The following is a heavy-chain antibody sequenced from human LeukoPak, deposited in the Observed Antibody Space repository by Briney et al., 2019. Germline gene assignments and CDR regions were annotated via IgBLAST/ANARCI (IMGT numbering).Heavy chain of an antibody. CDR3: ASHNRSSSSLGY. V-gene: IGHV3-30*03. CDR2: ISYDGSNK. CDR1: GFTFSSYV. J-gene: IGHJ4*02. D-gene: IGHD6-6*01. Sequence: GGSLRLSCAASGFTFSSYVMHCVRQAPGKGLEWVAVISYDGSNKYYADSVKGRFTISRDNSKNTLYLQMNSLRAEDTAVYYCASHNRSSSSLGYWGQGTLVTVSS.